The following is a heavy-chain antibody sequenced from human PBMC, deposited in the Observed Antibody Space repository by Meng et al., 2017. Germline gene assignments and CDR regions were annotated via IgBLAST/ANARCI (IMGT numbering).Heavy chain of an antibody. CDR2: IYYSGSA. CDR1: GGPISSYY. D-gene: IGHD3-3*02. Sequence: SETLSLTCTVAGGPISSYYWSWFRQPPGKGLEWFGNIYYSGSANYNPSLKSRVTISVDTPKNQFSLKLSSVTAADTAVYYCAGIEAYYFDYWGQGTMVTVSS. V-gene: IGHV4-59*01. J-gene: IGHJ4*02. CDR3: AGIEAYYFDY.